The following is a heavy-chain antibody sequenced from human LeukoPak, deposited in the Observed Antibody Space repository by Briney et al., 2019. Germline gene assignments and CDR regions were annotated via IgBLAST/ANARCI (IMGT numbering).Heavy chain of an antibody. Sequence: GASVKVSCKASGGTFSSYAISWVRQAPGQGLEWMGGVIPIFGTTNHAQKFQGRVTITADESTSTAYMELSSLRSEDTAVYYCARVVGLAAPGLGRVSYYFDYWGQGTLVTVSS. J-gene: IGHJ4*02. CDR1: GGTFSSYA. CDR3: ARVVGLAAPGLGRVSYYFDY. D-gene: IGHD6-13*01. CDR2: VIPIFGTT. V-gene: IGHV1-69*13.